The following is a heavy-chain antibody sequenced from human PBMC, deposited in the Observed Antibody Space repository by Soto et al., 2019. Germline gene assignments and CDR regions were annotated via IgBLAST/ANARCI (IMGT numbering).Heavy chain of an antibody. J-gene: IGHJ5*02. Sequence: QITLKESGPTLLKATQTLTLTCTFSGFSLSTSGVGVGWIRQPPGKALEWLALIYWDDDKFYSPALKSRLTITHDTSKSQVALTMPNTEPVDTTTYYCAHIHYHGSGNFFLSPNNWFDPWGQGSMVTVSS. CDR1: GFSLSTSGVG. D-gene: IGHD3-10*01. V-gene: IGHV2-5*02. CDR3: AHIHYHGSGNFFLSPNNWFDP. CDR2: IYWDDDK.